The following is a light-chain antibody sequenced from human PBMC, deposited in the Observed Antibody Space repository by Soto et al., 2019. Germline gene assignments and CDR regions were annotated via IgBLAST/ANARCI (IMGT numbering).Light chain of an antibody. Sequence: QSALTQPRSVSGSPGQSGTISYTGTSSDVGGYNYVSWYQQHPGKAPKLMIYDVNKRPSGVPDRFSGSKSGNTASLTISGLQAEDEADYYCCSYAGSYTYVFGTGTKLTVL. CDR1: SSDVGGYNY. J-gene: IGLJ1*01. V-gene: IGLV2-11*01. CDR3: CSYAGSYTYV. CDR2: DVN.